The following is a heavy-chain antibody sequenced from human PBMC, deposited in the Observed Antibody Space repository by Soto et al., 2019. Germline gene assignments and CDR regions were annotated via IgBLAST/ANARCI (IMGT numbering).Heavy chain of an antibody. V-gene: IGHV4-39*01. CDR1: GGSISSSSYY. CDR3: ARHAGSITIFGVVMGSLDP. CDR2: IYYSGST. D-gene: IGHD3-3*01. J-gene: IGHJ5*02. Sequence: SETLSLTCTVSGGSISSSSYYWGWIRQPPGMGLAWIGSIYYSGSTYYNPSLKSRVTISVDTSKNQFSLKLSSVTAADTAVYYCARHAGSITIFGVVMGSLDPWGQATLVTVSS.